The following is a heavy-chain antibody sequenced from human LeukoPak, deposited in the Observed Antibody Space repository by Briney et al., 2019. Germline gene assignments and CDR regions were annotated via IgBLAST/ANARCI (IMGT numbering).Heavy chain of an antibody. CDR3: ARGGYILTGYPNYYYYYYMDV. Sequence: ASVKVSCKASGYTFTSYAMHWVRQAPGQRLEWMGWINAGNGNTKYSQEFQGRVTITRDTSASTAYMELSSLRSEDMAVYYCARGGYILTGYPNYYYYYYMDVWGKGTTVTVSS. J-gene: IGHJ6*03. D-gene: IGHD3-9*01. V-gene: IGHV1-3*03. CDR1: GYTFTSYA. CDR2: INAGNGNT.